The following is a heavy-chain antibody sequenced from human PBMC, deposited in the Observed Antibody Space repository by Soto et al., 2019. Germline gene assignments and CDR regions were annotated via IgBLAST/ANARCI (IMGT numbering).Heavy chain of an antibody. V-gene: IGHV3-33*01. D-gene: IGHD1-1*01. J-gene: IGHJ6*02. CDR1: GLPFNRNG. CDR3: ARDRSAGNYFYYGMDV. Sequence: GGSLRLSCAASGLPFNRNGMHWVRQAPGKGLEWVSVIWYDGSKEYYSYSVKGRFTISRDNSKNMLYLQMNSVRVEDTAVYFCARDRSAGNYFYYGMDVWGQGTTVTVSS. CDR2: IWYDGSKE.